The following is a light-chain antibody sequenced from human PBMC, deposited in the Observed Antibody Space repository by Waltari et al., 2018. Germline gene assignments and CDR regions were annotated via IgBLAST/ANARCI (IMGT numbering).Light chain of an antibody. CDR1: QRVRNN. Sequence: EIVMPQSPPTLSVSPGERPTLSCRASQRVRNNLVWYQQNPGPAPRLLIYGAFTRVTVIPGRFSGSGAGTEFTLTIICLQSEDCAGYYCQQYNNWPPWACGQGTKVEIK. CDR3: QQYNNWPPWA. V-gene: IGKV3-15*01. J-gene: IGKJ1*01. CDR2: GAF.